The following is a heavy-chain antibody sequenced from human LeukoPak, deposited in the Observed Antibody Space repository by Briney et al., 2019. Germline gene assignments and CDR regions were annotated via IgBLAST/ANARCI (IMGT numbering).Heavy chain of an antibody. CDR1: GGSISSSNW. CDR3: ARDSRS. J-gene: IGHJ4*02. Sequence: SETLSLTCAVSGGSISSSNWWSWVRQPPGKGLEWIGSIYHSGSTYYNPSLKSRVTISVDTSKNQFSLKLSSVTAADTAVYYCARDSRSWGQGTLVTVSS. CDR2: IYHSGST. V-gene: IGHV4-4*02.